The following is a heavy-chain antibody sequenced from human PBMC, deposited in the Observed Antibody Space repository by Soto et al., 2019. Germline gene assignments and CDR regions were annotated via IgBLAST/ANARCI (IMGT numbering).Heavy chain of an antibody. Sequence: EVQLVESGGGLVQPGGSLRLSCAASGFTFSSHCMSWVRQAPGKGLEWLASIKQDGSEKHYVDSVKGRFTISRDNAKNSLYLQMNSLRVEDTAVYYCARVYYDYIWGSYPLVYWGQGTLVTVSS. D-gene: IGHD3-16*02. CDR3: ARVYYDYIWGSYPLVY. CDR1: GFTFSSHC. J-gene: IGHJ4*02. V-gene: IGHV3-7*01. CDR2: IKQDGSEK.